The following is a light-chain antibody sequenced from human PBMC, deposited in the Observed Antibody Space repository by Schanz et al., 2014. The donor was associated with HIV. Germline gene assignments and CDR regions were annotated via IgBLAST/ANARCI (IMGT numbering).Light chain of an antibody. CDR1: SSNIGAGYD. J-gene: IGLJ2*01. V-gene: IGLV1-40*01. Sequence: QSVLTQPPSLSGAPGQRVSLSCNGSSSNIGAGYDVHWYQQFPGTAPKLLILDDDSRPSGVPDRFSGSKSGTSASLAITGLQADDEADYYCQSFDRLMRGLVFGGGTKLTVL. CDR2: DDD. CDR3: QSFDRLMRGLV.